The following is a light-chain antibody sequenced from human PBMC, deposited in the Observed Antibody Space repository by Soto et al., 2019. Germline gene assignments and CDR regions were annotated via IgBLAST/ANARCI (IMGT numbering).Light chain of an antibody. CDR1: QSVWTY. CDR2: DAS. CDR3: QQRNNWPRST. J-gene: IGKJ5*01. Sequence: EIVFTQSPATLSLYPGERATLSCRASQSVWTYLAWYQQKRGQAPRLLMYDASNRASGVPARFSGSGSGTDLTLTISSLEPEDFAVYACQQRNNWPRSTFGQGTRLEIK. V-gene: IGKV3-11*01.